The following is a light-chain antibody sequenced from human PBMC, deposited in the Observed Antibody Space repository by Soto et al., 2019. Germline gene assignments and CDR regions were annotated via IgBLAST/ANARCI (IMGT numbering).Light chain of an antibody. CDR3: QQYGSSPPWT. Sequence: EIVLTQSPGTLSLSPGERATLSCRASQSVRSSYLAWYQQKPGQAPRLLIYGASSRATGIPDRFSGSGSGTDFTLTISRREPEDFAVYYCQQYGSSPPWTFGQVTKVEIK. CDR2: GAS. J-gene: IGKJ1*01. V-gene: IGKV3-20*01. CDR1: QSVRSSY.